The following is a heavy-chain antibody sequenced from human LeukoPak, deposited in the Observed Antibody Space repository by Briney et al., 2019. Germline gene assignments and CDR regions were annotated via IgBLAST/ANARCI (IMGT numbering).Heavy chain of an antibody. CDR2: MSSSSRTI. CDR1: GFAFRSYS. J-gene: IGHJ3*02. D-gene: IGHD3-22*01. V-gene: IGHV3-48*01. CDR3: ATGLNMRVTDAFAI. Sequence: QPGGSLRLSRAASGFAFRSYSMNWVRQAPGKGLEWVSYMSSSSRTIYYADSVKGRFTISRDNAKSSLYVQMNSLRAEDTAVYYCATGLNMRVTDAFAIWGQGTIVTVSS.